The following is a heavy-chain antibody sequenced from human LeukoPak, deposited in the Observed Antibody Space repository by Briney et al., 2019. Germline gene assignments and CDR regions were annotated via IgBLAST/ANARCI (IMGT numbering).Heavy chain of an antibody. CDR1: GYTFSYYY. CDR3: ARSTSTTSPEGH. V-gene: IGHV1-2*02. D-gene: IGHD2/OR15-2a*01. J-gene: IGHJ4*02. Sequence: ASVKLSCKASGYTFSYYYMHWVRQAPGQGLEWMGWINPNSGATNYAQRFQGRVTMPRDTSISTAYMELRRLRSYDTAVYYCARSTSTTSPEGHWGQGTLVTVSS. CDR2: INPNSGAT.